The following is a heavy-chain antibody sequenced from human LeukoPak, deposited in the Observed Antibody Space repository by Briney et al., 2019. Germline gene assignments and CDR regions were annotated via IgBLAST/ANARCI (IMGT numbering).Heavy chain of an antibody. CDR1: GGSFSGYY. J-gene: IGHJ4*02. Sequence: SETLSLTCAVYGGSFSGYYWSWIRQPPGKGLEWIGEINHSGSTNYNPSLKSRVTISVDTSKNQFSPKLSSVTAADTAVYYCAGATLWRNYWGQGTLVTVSS. D-gene: IGHD3-16*01. CDR2: INHSGST. V-gene: IGHV4-34*01. CDR3: AGATLWRNY.